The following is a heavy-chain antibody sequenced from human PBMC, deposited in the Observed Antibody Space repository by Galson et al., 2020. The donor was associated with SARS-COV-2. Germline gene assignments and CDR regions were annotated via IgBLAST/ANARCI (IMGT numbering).Heavy chain of an antibody. D-gene: IGHD2-2*01. CDR1: GYTFTSYG. V-gene: IGHV1-18*01. CDR2: ISAYNGNT. CDR3: ARGVVPAAMISLGGEYFQH. J-gene: IGHJ1*01. Sequence: ASVKVSCKASGYTFTSYGISWVRQAPGQGLEWMGWISAYNGNTNYAQKLQGRVTMTTDTSTSTAYMELRSLRSDDTAVYYCARGVVPAAMISLGGEYFQHWGQGTLVTVSS.